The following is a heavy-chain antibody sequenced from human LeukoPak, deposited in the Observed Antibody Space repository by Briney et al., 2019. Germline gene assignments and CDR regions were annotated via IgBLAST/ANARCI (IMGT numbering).Heavy chain of an antibody. CDR3: PRSGYDCWSGYYTGLYFDY. CDR1: GFTFSSYW. V-gene: IGHV3-7*01. J-gene: IGHJ4*02. CDR2: IRQDGSEK. Sequence: GGSLRLSCAASGFTFSSYWMSWVRQAPGKGLEWVANIRQDGSEKYYVDSVKGRFTISRDNAKNSLYLQMNSLRAEDTAGYYCPRSGYDCWSGYYTGLYFDYWGQGTLVTVSS. D-gene: IGHD3-3*01.